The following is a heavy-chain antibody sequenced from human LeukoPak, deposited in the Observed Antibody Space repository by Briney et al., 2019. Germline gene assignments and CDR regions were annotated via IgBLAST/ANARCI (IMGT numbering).Heavy chain of an antibody. D-gene: IGHD1-1*01. CDR3: ARSISWNDGFDI. CDR2: IYYGGST. V-gene: IGHV4-38-2*01. CDR1: GYSISAGYY. Sequence: PSQTLSLACSVSGYSISAGYYWGWIRRPPGKGLEWIGTIYYGGSTYYNPSLESRVTISLDTSKNHFSLKLDSVTAADTAVYYCARSISWNDGFDIWGQGIMVIVSS. J-gene: IGHJ3*02.